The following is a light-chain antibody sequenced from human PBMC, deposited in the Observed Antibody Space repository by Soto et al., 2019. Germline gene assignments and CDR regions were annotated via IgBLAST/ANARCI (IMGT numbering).Light chain of an antibody. CDR1: SSNIGSNY. V-gene: IGLV1-47*01. Sequence: QSVLTQPPSASGTPGQRVTISCSGSSSNIGSNYVYWYQQLPGTAPKLLIYRNNQRPSGVPDRFSGSKSGTSASLAISGLRSEEEDDYYCAAWDDSLSGGVFGGGTKLTVL. CDR3: AAWDDSLSGGV. CDR2: RNN. J-gene: IGLJ2*01.